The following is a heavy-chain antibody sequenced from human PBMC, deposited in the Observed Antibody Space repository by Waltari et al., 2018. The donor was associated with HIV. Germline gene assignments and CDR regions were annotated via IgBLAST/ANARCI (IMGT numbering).Heavy chain of an antibody. CDR3: ARMPILGYGSYTFDS. D-gene: IGHD6-13*01. V-gene: IGHV4-34*01. J-gene: IGHJ4*02. CDR2: VNHSGST. CDR1: SEYFRGNY. Sequence: QVQLKQWGAGMLKPSETLSLTCSVYSEYFRGNYWSWIRQPPGKGLEWIGEVNHSGSTNYNPSLKSRVTISVDTSKKQFSLRLTSVTAADTAIYYCARMPILGYGSYTFDSWGQGALVTVSS.